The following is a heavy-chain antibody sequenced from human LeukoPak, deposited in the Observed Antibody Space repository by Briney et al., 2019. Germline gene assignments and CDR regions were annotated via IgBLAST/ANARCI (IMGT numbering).Heavy chain of an antibody. CDR2: ISGSGGST. D-gene: IGHD3-10*01. J-gene: IGHJ5*02. Sequence: GGSLRLACVASGFTVSSNCMSWVRQAPGKGLEWVSAISGSGGSTYYADSVKGRFTISRDNSKNTLYLQMNSLRAEDTAVYYCAKDQAYYYGSGSFGNWFDPWGQGTLVTASS. CDR3: AKDQAYYYGSGSFGNWFDP. V-gene: IGHV3-23*01. CDR1: GFTVSSNC.